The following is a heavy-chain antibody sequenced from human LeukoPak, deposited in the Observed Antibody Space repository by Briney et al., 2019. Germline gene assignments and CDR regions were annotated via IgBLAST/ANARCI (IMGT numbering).Heavy chain of an antibody. D-gene: IGHD3-22*01. J-gene: IGHJ5*02. V-gene: IGHV3-23*01. Sequence: PGGSLRLSCAASGFSAGGYWMSWVRQAPGKGLEWVSAISGSGGSTYYADSVKGRFTISRDNSKNTLYLQMNSLRAEDTAVYYCAKADITMIGNWFDPWGQGTLVTVSS. CDR2: ISGSGGST. CDR3: AKADITMIGNWFDP. CDR1: GFSAGGYW.